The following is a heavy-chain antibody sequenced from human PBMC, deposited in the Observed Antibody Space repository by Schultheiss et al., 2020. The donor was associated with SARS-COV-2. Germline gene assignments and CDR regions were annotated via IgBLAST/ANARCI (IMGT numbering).Heavy chain of an antibody. D-gene: IGHD6-6*01. J-gene: IGHJ3*02. Sequence: GGSLRLSCAASGFTFSSYGMHWVRQAPGKGLEWVAVISYDGSNKYYVDSVKGRFTISRDNAKNSLYLQMNSLRAEDMAVYYCARGRGGIAARRRAFDIWGQGTTVTVSS. V-gene: IGHV3-30*03. CDR3: ARGRGGIAARRRAFDI. CDR1: GFTFSSYG. CDR2: ISYDGSNK.